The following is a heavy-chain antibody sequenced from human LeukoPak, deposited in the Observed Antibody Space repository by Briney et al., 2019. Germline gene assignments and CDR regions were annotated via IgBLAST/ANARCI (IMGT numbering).Heavy chain of an antibody. Sequence: GGSLRISCKGSGCGFTNYWMSWVRQLPGKGLEWMGRINPSDSYTNYSPSFQGHVAISADKSISTAYVQWSSLKATDTAIYYCARHNREDFDYWGQGTLVTVSS. J-gene: IGHJ4*02. V-gene: IGHV5-10-1*01. D-gene: IGHD2/OR15-2a*01. CDR3: ARHNREDFDY. CDR1: GCGFTNYW. CDR2: INPSDSYT.